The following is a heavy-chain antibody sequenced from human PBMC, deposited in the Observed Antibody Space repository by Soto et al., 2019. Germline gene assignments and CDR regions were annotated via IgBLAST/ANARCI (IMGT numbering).Heavy chain of an antibody. V-gene: IGHV1-69*02. CDR3: AREGYCSGGSCYPNYYYYMDV. CDR2: IIPILGIV. CDR1: GGTFSSYT. J-gene: IGHJ6*03. D-gene: IGHD2-15*01. Sequence: QVQLVQSGAEVKKPGSSVKVSCKASGGTFSSYTISWVRQAPGQGLEWMGRIIPILGIVNYAQKFQGRVTITADKSTSTAYMELSSLRSEDTAVYYCAREGYCSGGSCYPNYYYYMDVWGKGTTVTVSS.